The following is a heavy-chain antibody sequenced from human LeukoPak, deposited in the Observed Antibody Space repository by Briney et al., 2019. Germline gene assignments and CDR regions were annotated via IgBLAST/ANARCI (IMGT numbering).Heavy chain of an antibody. CDR3: ARAILSDPKYYGMDV. CDR2: INWNADST. Sequence: GGSLRLSCAASGFKFSDYGMSWVRQAPGKGLEWVSGINWNADSTGCADSVKGRFTISKDNAKNSLFLQMNSLRAEDTAMYYCARAILSDPKYYGMDVWGQGTTVTVSS. CDR1: GFKFSDYG. V-gene: IGHV3-20*04. D-gene: IGHD3-9*01. J-gene: IGHJ6*02.